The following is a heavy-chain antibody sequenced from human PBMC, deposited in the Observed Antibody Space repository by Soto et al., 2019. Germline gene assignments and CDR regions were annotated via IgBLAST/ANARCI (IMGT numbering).Heavy chain of an antibody. Sequence: QVQLVESGGGVVQPGRSLRLSCAASGFTFSSYGMHWVRQAPGKGLEWVAVISYDGSNKYYADSVKGRFTISRDNSKSTLYLQMNSLRAEDTAVYYCAKDSALYGYNGDYYYYGMDVWGQGTTVTVSS. CDR2: ISYDGSNK. D-gene: IGHD5-18*01. V-gene: IGHV3-30*18. CDR1: GFTFSSYG. J-gene: IGHJ6*02. CDR3: AKDSALYGYNGDYYYYGMDV.